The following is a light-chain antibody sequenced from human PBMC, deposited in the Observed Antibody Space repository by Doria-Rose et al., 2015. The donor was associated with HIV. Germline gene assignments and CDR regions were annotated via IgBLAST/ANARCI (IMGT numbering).Light chain of an antibody. CDR2: AAS. V-gene: IGKV1-39*01. Sequence: DIQMTQSPSSLSASTGDRVTITCRASQTVSTYLNWFQQEPGKAPKLLIYAASRLQSGVPSRFSGSGSGTDFTLTISGLQPGDFATYYCQQTYSSPPWTVGQGTKVEMK. CDR1: QTVSTY. J-gene: IGKJ1*01. CDR3: QQTYSSPPWT.